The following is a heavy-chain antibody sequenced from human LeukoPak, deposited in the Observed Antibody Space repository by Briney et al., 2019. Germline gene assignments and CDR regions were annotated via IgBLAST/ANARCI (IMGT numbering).Heavy chain of an antibody. Sequence: NTSETLSLTCTVSGGSISSYYWNWIRQPPGKGLEWIGYIYYSGSTSYNPSLKSRVTISVDTSKNQFSLKLSSVTAADTAVYYCARGGWYPESFQHWGQGALVTVSS. D-gene: IGHD6-19*01. CDR1: GGSISSYY. CDR3: ARGGWYPESFQH. V-gene: IGHV4-59*01. CDR2: IYYSGST. J-gene: IGHJ1*01.